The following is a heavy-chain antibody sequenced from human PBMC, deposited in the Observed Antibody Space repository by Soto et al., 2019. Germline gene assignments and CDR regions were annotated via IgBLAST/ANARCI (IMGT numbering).Heavy chain of an antibody. CDR2: ITPFNGNT. CDR1: GYTFTYRY. CDR3: AGDYGSGSTLD. Sequence: QMQLVQSGAEVKKTGSSVKVSCKASGYTFTYRYLHWGRQAPGQALEWMGWITPFNGNTNYAQKFQARVTITRDRSMSTAYMELSSLRSEDTAMYSCAGDYGSGSTLDWGQGTLVTVSS. V-gene: IGHV1-45*02. J-gene: IGHJ4*02. D-gene: IGHD3-10*01.